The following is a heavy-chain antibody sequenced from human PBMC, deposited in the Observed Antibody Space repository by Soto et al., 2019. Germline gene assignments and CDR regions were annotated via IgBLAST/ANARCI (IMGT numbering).Heavy chain of an antibody. J-gene: IGHJ6*04. Sequence: EVQLLESGGGLVQPGGSLRLSCAASGFTFNRFAMTWVRQAPGKGLEWVSTIGASGDNTFYADSVKGRFTNSRDNSGETLFLRMNSLSAEDTALYYCAKLGYCGGGTCYLDYYNGLDVWGKGPTVTVSS. CDR1: GFTFNRFA. V-gene: IGHV3-23*01. D-gene: IGHD2-15*01. CDR3: AKLGYCGGGTCYLDYYNGLDV. CDR2: IGASGDNT.